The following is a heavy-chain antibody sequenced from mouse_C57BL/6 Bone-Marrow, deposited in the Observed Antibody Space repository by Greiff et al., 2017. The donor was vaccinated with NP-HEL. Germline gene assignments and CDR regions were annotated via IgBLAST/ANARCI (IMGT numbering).Heavy chain of an antibody. V-gene: IGHV14-2*01. CDR3: ARYTLDSNYVAY. CDR1: GFNIKDYY. J-gene: IGHJ3*01. D-gene: IGHD2-5*01. Sequence: EVQLQQSGAELVKPGASVKLSCTASGFNIKDYYMHWVKQRTEQCLEWIGRIDPEDGETKYAPEFQGKATITADTSSNTAYLQLSSLTSEDTAVYYCARYTLDSNYVAYWGQGTLVTVSA. CDR2: IDPEDGET.